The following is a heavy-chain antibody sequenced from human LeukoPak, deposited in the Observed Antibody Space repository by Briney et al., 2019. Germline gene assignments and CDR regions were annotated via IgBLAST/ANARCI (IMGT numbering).Heavy chain of an antibody. CDR3: AKYYYGLGSYGRYFDY. D-gene: IGHD3-10*01. J-gene: IGHJ4*02. Sequence: PTGGSLRLSCAASGFPFSSYAMSWVRQAPGKGLEWVSSISGSGDSTFYADSVKGRFTISRDNSKNILFVQMNSLRVEDTAVYYCAKYYYGLGSYGRYFDYWGQGTLVTVSS. CDR2: ISGSGDST. CDR1: GFPFSSYA. V-gene: IGHV3-23*01.